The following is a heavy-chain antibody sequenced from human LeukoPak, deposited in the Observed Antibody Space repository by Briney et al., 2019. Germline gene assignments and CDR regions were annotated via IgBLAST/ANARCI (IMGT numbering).Heavy chain of an antibody. Sequence: PGGSLRLSCAASGFTFSSYAMSWVRQAPGKGLEWVSAISGSGGSTYYADSVKGRFTISRDNSKNTLYLQMNSLRAEDTAVDYCAKDRMATTQISEFDYWGQGTLVTVSS. D-gene: IGHD5-24*01. V-gene: IGHV3-23*01. CDR1: GFTFSSYA. CDR2: ISGSGGST. J-gene: IGHJ4*02. CDR3: AKDRMATTQISEFDY.